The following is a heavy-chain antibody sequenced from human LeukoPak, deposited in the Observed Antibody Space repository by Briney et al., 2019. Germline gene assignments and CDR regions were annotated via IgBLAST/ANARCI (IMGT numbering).Heavy chain of an antibody. CDR2: INTDGSDT. D-gene: IGHD6-19*01. Sequence: GGSLRLSCAASGFTFSRSWMHWVRQAPGKGLVWVSRINTDGSDTMYADSVKGRFTISRDNAKDTLYLQMNSLKAEDTAVYYCARDQGGSGPTTYDYWGQGNLVTVSS. V-gene: IGHV3-74*03. J-gene: IGHJ4*02. CDR1: GFTFSRSW. CDR3: ARDQGGSGPTTYDY.